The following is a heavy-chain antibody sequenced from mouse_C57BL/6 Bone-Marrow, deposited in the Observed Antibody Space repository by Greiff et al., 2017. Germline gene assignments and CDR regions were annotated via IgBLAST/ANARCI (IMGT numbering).Heavy chain of an antibody. Sequence: EVQLQQSGPELVKPGASVKISCKASGYTFTDYYMNWVKQSHGKSLEWIGDINPNNGGTSYNQKFKGKDTLTVDKSSSTAYMELRSLTSEDSAVYYCASPFAYWGQGTLVTVSA. CDR1: GYTFTDYY. CDR2: INPNNGGT. CDR3: ASPFAY. J-gene: IGHJ3*01. V-gene: IGHV1-26*01.